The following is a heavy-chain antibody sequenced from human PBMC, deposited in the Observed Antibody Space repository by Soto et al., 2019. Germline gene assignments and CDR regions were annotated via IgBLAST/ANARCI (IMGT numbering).Heavy chain of an antibody. D-gene: IGHD3-3*01. CDR3: ARVGALTIFGLDY. CDR1: GGSISSSNW. CDR2: IYHSGST. Sequence: PSETLSLTCAVSGGSISSSNWWSWVRQPPGKGLEWIGEIYHSGSTNYNPSLKSRVTISVDKSKNQFSLKLSSVTAADTAVYYCARVGALTIFGLDYWGQGTLVTVSS. V-gene: IGHV4-4*02. J-gene: IGHJ4*02.